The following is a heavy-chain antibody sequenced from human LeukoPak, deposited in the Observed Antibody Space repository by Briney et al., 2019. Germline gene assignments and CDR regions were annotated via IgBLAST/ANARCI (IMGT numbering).Heavy chain of an antibody. CDR1: GFSFSDYS. CDR3: AKDRYSSSGSLGY. D-gene: IGHD6-13*01. V-gene: IGHV3-11*06. CDR2: ISSSSSYT. Sequence: GGSLRLSCAASGFSFSDYSMSWIRQAPGKGLEWVSHISSSSSYTNYADSVKGRFTISRDNSKNTLYLQMNSLRAEDTAVYYCAKDRYSSSGSLGYWGQGTLVTVSS. J-gene: IGHJ4*02.